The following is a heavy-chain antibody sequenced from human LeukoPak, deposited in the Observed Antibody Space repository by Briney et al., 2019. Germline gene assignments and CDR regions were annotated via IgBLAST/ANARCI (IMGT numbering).Heavy chain of an antibody. V-gene: IGHV3-23*01. J-gene: IGHJ5*02. Sequence: GGSLRLSCAASGFTFSSYAMSWVRQAPGKALEWVSAISGSGGSTYYADSVKGRFTISRDNSKNTLYLQMNSLRAEDTAVYYCAEGGYGDYVDGWFDPWGQGTLVTVSS. CDR3: AEGGYGDYVDGWFDP. D-gene: IGHD4-17*01. CDR2: ISGSGGST. CDR1: GFTFSSYA.